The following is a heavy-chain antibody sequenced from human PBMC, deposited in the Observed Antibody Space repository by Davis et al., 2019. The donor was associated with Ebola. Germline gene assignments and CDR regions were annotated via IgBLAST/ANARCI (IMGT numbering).Heavy chain of an antibody. V-gene: IGHV1-3*01. D-gene: IGHD3-10*01. CDR2: INAGNGNT. CDR1: GYTFTSYA. Sequence: AASVTVSCKASGYTFTSYAMHWVRQAPGQRLAWMGWINAGNGNTKYSQKFQGRVTITRDTSASTAYMELSSLRSEDTSVYYCARDRGGDYSFDYWGQGTLVTVSS. CDR3: ARDRGGDYSFDY. J-gene: IGHJ4*02.